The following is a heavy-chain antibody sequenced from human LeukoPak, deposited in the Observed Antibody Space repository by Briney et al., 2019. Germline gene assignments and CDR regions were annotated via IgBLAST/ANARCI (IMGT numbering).Heavy chain of an antibody. D-gene: IGHD1-26*01. CDR2: IYYSGST. CDR1: GGPLSSSSYY. CDR3: ARGEGAFDY. V-gene: IGHV4-39*07. J-gene: IGHJ4*02. Sequence: SGALSLTCPDSGGPLSSSSYYWGWLRQPPGKGMEWIGSIYYSGSTYYTPSLKSRVTISVDTSKNQFSLKPSSVTAADTAVYYCARGEGAFDYWGQGTLVTVSS.